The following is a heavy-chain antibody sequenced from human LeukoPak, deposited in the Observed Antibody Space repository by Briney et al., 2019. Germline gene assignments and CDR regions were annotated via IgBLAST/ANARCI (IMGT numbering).Heavy chain of an antibody. Sequence: SETLSLTCAVYGGSFSGYYWSWIRQPPGKGLEWIGEINHSGSTNYNPSLKSRVTISVDTSKDQFSLKLSSVTAADTAVYYCARGPPSMVRNPYYFDYWGQGTLVTVSS. CDR1: GGSFSGYY. D-gene: IGHD3-10*01. CDR2: INHSGST. CDR3: ARGPPSMVRNPYYFDY. V-gene: IGHV4-34*01. J-gene: IGHJ4*02.